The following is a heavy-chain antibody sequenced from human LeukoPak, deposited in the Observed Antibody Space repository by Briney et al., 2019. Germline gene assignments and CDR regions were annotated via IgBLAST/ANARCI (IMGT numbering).Heavy chain of an antibody. CDR1: GGSFSGYY. CDR2: INHSGST. D-gene: IGHD6-13*01. V-gene: IGHV4-34*01. CDR3: ARGRVSSSFGPIDY. J-gene: IGHJ4*02. Sequence: SETLSLTCAVYGGSFSGYYWSWIRQPPGKGLEWIGEINHSGSTNYNPSLKSRVTISVDTPKNQFSLKLSSVTAADTAVYYCARGRVSSSFGPIDYWGQGTLVTVSS.